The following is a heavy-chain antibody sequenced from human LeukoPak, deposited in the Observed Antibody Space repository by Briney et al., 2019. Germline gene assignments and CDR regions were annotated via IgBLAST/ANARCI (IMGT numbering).Heavy chain of an antibody. D-gene: IGHD2-15*01. Sequence: GASVKVSCKASGGTFSSYAISWVRQAPGQGLEWMGGIIPIFGTANYAQKFQGRVTITTDESTSTAYMELSSLRSEDTAVYYCARAFYCSGGSCYQGGGYYYGMDVWGQGTTVTVSS. CDR2: IIPIFGTA. V-gene: IGHV1-69*05. J-gene: IGHJ6*02. CDR1: GGTFSSYA. CDR3: ARAFYCSGGSCYQGGGYYYGMDV.